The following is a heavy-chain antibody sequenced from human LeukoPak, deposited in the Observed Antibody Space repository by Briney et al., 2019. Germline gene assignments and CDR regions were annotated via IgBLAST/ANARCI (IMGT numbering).Heavy chain of an antibody. CDR3: ARDTRPRRIMITFGGAPDAFDI. Sequence: GASVKVSCKASGYTFTGYYMHWVRQAPGQGLEWMGWINPNSGGTNYAQKFQGWVTMTRDTSISTAYMELSRLRSDDTAVYYCARDTRPRRIMITFGGAPDAFDIWGQGTMVTVSS. CDR2: INPNSGGT. J-gene: IGHJ3*02. D-gene: IGHD3-16*01. CDR1: GYTFTGYY. V-gene: IGHV1-2*04.